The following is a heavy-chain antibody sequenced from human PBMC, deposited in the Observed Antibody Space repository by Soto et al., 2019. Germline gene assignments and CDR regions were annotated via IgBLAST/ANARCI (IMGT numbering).Heavy chain of an antibody. CDR1: GFTFDDYA. Sequence: EVQLVESGGGLVQPGRSLRLSCAASGFTFDDYAMHWVRQAPGKGLEWVSGISWNSGSIGYADTVKGRFTISRDTAKNYLYQQMNSLRAEDKALYYCAKDSGRGRYYFDYWGQGTLVTVSS. CDR3: AKDSGRGRYYFDY. J-gene: IGHJ4*02. CDR2: ISWNSGSI. D-gene: IGHD3-10*01. V-gene: IGHV3-9*01.